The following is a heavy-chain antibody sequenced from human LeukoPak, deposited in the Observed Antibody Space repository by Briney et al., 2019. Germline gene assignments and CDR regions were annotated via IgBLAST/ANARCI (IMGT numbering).Heavy chain of an antibody. V-gene: IGHV4-34*01. D-gene: IGHD3-10*01. CDR1: GGSFSAYY. CDR2: INHSGST. J-gene: IGHJ5*02. Sequence: SETLSLTCAVYGGSFSAYYWSWIRQPPGKGLEWIGEINHSGSTNYNPSLKSRVTISVDTSKNQFSLKLSSVTAADTAVYYCARRPVRGVISRHECLRFDPWGQGTLVTVSS. CDR3: ARRPVRGVISRHECLRFDP.